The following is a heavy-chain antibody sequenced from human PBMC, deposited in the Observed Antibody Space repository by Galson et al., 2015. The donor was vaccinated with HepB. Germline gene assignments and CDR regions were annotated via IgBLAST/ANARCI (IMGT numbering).Heavy chain of an antibody. V-gene: IGHV3-48*01. CDR1: GFSLSAYS. Sequence: SLRLSCAVSGFSLSAYSMNWVRQAPGKGLEWVSYISSQSWTIYHADSVKGRFTISRDNAKNSLDLQMGSLRADDTAVYYCAREWFGEFSWLGSWGQGTLVTVSS. D-gene: IGHD3-10*01. CDR3: AREWFGEFSWLGS. CDR2: ISSQSWTI. J-gene: IGHJ4*02.